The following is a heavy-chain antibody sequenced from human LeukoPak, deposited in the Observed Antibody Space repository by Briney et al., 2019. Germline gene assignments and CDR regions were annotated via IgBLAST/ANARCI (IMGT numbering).Heavy chain of an antibody. D-gene: IGHD3-16*02. Sequence: GGSLRLSCAASGFTFSNYGMSWVRQAPGKGLEWVSGISGSGDSTDYADSVKGRFTISRDNSKNTLYVQMNSLRAEDTAVYYCAKSLVLHKSRGYWGQGTLVTVSS. CDR3: AKSLVLHKSRGY. J-gene: IGHJ4*02. V-gene: IGHV3-23*01. CDR2: ISGSGDST. CDR1: GFTFSNYG.